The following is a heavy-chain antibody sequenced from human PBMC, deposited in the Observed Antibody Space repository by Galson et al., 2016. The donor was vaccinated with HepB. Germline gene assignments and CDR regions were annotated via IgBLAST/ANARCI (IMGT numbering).Heavy chain of an antibody. D-gene: IGHD3-10*01. Sequence: SLRLSCAVSGFTLSTYSTNWVRQAPGKGLEWIAYIRSRSNDRAIFYAGSVKGRFTISGDNAENSLYLQINSLRAEDTALYYCARAGVGNPSAYLDSWGQGTLVTVSS. J-gene: IGHJ4*02. CDR1: GFTLSTYS. CDR2: IRSRSNDRAI. V-gene: IGHV3-48*04. CDR3: ARAGVGNPSAYLDS.